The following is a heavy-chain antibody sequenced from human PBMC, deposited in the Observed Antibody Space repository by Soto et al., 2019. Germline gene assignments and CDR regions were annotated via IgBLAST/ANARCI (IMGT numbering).Heavy chain of an antibody. CDR3: ALGQDGRGWKY. Sequence: EVQLLVLGGDLVQPGGSLRLSCAASGLTFIDYGISWVRQAPGKGLEWVSGLYNPHDTTSFADSVKGRFTISRDNSKKTLYLEMNSLRVEDTGIYICALGQDGRGWKYWGQGTPVTVSS. D-gene: IGHD6-19*01. CDR2: LYNPHDTT. CDR1: GLTFIDYG. V-gene: IGHV3-23*05. J-gene: IGHJ4*02.